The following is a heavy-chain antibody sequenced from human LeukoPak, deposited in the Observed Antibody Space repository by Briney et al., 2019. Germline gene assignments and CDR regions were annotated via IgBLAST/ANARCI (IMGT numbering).Heavy chain of an antibody. CDR1: GFTFRSYE. Sequence: GGSLRLSCAASGFTFRSYEMNWVRQAPGKGLEWVSYIGSSGSTKYYADSVKGRFTISRDNAKNSLYLQMNSLRAEDTAVYYCARSYYPDYWGRGTLVTVSS. D-gene: IGHD3-10*01. V-gene: IGHV3-48*03. CDR2: IGSSGSTK. CDR3: ARSYYPDY. J-gene: IGHJ4*02.